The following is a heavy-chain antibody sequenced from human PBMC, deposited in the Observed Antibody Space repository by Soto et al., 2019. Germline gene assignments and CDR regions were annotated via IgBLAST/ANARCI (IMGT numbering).Heavy chain of an antibody. Sequence: GGSLRLSCAVSGFSFSLYAMTWVRQAPGKGLEWVSSISGSVDNTFYAESVKGRFTISRDNSKKTVYLQMNSLRVDDTAAYYCAKSPSRVPYGMDVWGQGTTVTVSS. J-gene: IGHJ6*02. D-gene: IGHD2-2*01. CDR1: GFSFSLYA. CDR2: ISGSVDNT. V-gene: IGHV3-23*01. CDR3: AKSPSRVPYGMDV.